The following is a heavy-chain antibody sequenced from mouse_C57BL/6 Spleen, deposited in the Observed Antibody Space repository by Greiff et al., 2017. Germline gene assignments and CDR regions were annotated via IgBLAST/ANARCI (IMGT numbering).Heavy chain of an antibody. CDR2: IDPSDSET. CDR1: GYTFTGYW. J-gene: IGHJ4*01. V-gene: IGHV1-52*01. Sequence: QVQLQQPGAELLRPGSSVKLSCKASGYTFTGYWMHWVKQRPIQGLEWIGNIDPSDSETHYNQKFKDKATLTVDKSSSTASMQLSSLTSEDSAVYYCAVYYGSLDYWGQRTSVTVSS. D-gene: IGHD1-1*01. CDR3: AVYYGSLDY.